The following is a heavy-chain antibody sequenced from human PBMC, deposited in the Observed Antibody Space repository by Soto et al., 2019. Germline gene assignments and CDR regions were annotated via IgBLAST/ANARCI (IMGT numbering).Heavy chain of an antibody. J-gene: IGHJ4*02. CDR3: ARDSKYYYDSSGSADY. CDR1: GGTFSSYA. V-gene: IGHV1-69*13. Sequence: GASVKVSCKASGGTFSSYAISWVRQAPGQGLEWMGGIIPIFGTANYAQKFQGRVTITADESTSTAYMELSSLRSEDTAVYYCARDSKYYYDSSGSADYWGQGTLVTVSS. D-gene: IGHD3-22*01. CDR2: IIPIFGTA.